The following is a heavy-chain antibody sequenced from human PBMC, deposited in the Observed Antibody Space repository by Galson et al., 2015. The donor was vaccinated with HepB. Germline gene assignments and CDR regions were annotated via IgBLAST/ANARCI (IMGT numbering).Heavy chain of an antibody. CDR1: GFTFSSYG. V-gene: IGHV3-30*02. J-gene: IGHJ4*02. CDR3: AKNYDSSGYYRGIYFDY. Sequence: SLRLSCAASGFTFSSYGMHWVRQAPGKGLEWVAFIRYDGSNKYYADSVKGRFTISRDNSKNTLYLQMNSLRAEDTAVYYCAKNYDSSGYYRGIYFDYWGQGTLGTVSS. CDR2: IRYDGSNK. D-gene: IGHD3-22*01.